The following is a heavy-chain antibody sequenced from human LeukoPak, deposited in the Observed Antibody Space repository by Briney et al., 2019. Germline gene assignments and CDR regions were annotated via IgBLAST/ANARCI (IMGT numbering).Heavy chain of an antibody. Sequence: PGGSLRLSCAASGFTFSSYSMNWVRQAPGKGLEWVSSICSSSSYIYYADSVKGRFTISRDNAKNSLYLQMDSLRAEDTAVYYCASGVRYSGSYIDYWGQGTLVTVSS. CDR2: ICSSSSYI. CDR1: GFTFSSYS. V-gene: IGHV3-21*01. D-gene: IGHD1-26*01. CDR3: ASGVRYSGSYIDY. J-gene: IGHJ4*02.